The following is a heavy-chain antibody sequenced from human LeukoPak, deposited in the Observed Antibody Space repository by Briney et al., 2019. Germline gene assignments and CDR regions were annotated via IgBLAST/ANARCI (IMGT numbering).Heavy chain of an antibody. D-gene: IGHD2-15*01. CDR2: ISAYNGNT. CDR3: ARSSQVVVAATQGY. Sequence: ASMKVSCKASGYTFTSYGISWVGQAPGQGLEWMGWISAYNGNTNYAQKLQGRVTMSTDTSTSTAYMELRSLRSDDTAVYYCARSSQVVVAATQGYWGQGTLVTVSS. CDR1: GYTFTSYG. J-gene: IGHJ4*02. V-gene: IGHV1-18*01.